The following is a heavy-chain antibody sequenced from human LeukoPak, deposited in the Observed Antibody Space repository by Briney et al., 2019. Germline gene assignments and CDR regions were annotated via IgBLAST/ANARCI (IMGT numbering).Heavy chain of an antibody. D-gene: IGHD2-15*01. Sequence: PSETLSLTCTVSGGSISSGSYYWSWIRQPPGKGLEWIGTIYHSGSTYYNPSLKSRVTISVDTSKNQFSLKLSSVTAADTAVYYCARVLVVVAAKSAFDIWGQGTMVTVSS. CDR2: IYHSGST. CDR1: GGSISSGSYY. V-gene: IGHV4-39*07. CDR3: ARVLVVVAAKSAFDI. J-gene: IGHJ3*02.